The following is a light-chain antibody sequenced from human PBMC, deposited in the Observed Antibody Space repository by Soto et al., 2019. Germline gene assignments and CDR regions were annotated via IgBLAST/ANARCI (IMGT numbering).Light chain of an antibody. Sequence: DIQITQSPSPLSASVGDRVTITCRASQSISSWLAWYQQKPGKAPKVLIYKASNLESGVPSRFSGSGSGTEFTLTISSLQPDDFATYYCQQYDNYYPWTFGQGTKVDIK. V-gene: IGKV1-5*03. CDR1: QSISSW. J-gene: IGKJ1*01. CDR2: KAS. CDR3: QQYDNYYPWT.